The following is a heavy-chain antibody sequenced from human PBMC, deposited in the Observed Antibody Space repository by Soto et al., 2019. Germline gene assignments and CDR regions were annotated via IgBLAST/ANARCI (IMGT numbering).Heavy chain of an antibody. Sequence: QVQLQESGPGLVKPSETLSLTCTVSGGSISSYYWSWIRQPPGKGLEWSGYIYYSGSTNYNPSLKSRVTISVDMSKNQFSLKLSSVTAADTAVYYCASGYCSGGSCPVGAFDIWGQGTMVTVSS. CDR3: ASGYCSGGSCPVGAFDI. CDR1: GGSISSYY. V-gene: IGHV4-59*08. D-gene: IGHD2-15*01. CDR2: IYYSGST. J-gene: IGHJ3*02.